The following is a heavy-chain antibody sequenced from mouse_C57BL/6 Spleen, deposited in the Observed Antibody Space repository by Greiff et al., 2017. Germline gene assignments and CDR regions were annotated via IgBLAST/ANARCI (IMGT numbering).Heavy chain of an antibody. D-gene: IGHD3-2*02. CDR2: IDPETGGT. CDR1: GYTFTDYE. Sequence: QVQLQQSGAELVRPGASVTLSCKASGYTFTDYEMHWVKQTPVHGLEWIGAIDPETGGTAYNQKFKGKAILTADKSSSTAYMELRSLTSEDSAVYYCTRRPSTAQAIDYAMDYWGQGTSVTVSS. J-gene: IGHJ4*01. V-gene: IGHV1-15*01. CDR3: TRRPSTAQAIDYAMDY.